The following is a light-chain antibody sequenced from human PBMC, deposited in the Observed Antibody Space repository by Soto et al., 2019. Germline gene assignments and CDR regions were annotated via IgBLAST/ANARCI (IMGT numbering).Light chain of an antibody. CDR1: QSVNTN. Sequence: IVMTQSPDTLSVSPGERATLSCRTSQSVNTNLARYQHKPGQSPRLLIYGASTRATTTPGRFSGSGSGTDFTLTISSLEPEDFAVYYCQQYNSWPLTFGGGTKVDIK. V-gene: IGKV3D-15*01. CDR3: QQYNSWPLT. J-gene: IGKJ4*01. CDR2: GAS.